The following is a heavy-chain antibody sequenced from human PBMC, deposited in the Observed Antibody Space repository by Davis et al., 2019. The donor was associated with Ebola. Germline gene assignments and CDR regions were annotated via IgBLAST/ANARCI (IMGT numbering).Heavy chain of an antibody. CDR1: GFTFSRYS. D-gene: IGHD1-26*01. CDR2: IKSKTDGGTT. V-gene: IGHV3-15*01. Sequence: PGGSLRLSCAASGFTFSRYSMSWVRQAPGKGLEWVGRIKSKTDGGTTDYAAPVKGRFTISRDDSKNTLYLQMNSLKTEDTAVYYCTTLPLVGATGDYWGQGTLVTVAS. J-gene: IGHJ4*02. CDR3: TTLPLVGATGDY.